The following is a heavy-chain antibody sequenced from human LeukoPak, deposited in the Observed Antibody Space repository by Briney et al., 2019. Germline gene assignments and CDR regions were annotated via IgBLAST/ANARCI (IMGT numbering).Heavy chain of an antibody. D-gene: IGHD3-10*01. J-gene: IGHJ5*02. V-gene: IGHV4-39*01. CDR2: IYYSGTT. Sequence: SETLSLTCSVSDGSISSGYYYWAWILQPPGKGPEWIGSIYYSGTTYPNPSLKSRVTISVDTSKNQFSLKLSSVTAADTAVYYCARQLKSCAPGIFITGKACWFDPWGQGTLVTVSP. CDR3: ARQLKSCAPGIFITGKACWFDP. CDR1: DGSISSGYYY.